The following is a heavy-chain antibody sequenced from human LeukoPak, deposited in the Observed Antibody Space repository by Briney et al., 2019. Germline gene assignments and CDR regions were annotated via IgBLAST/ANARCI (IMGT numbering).Heavy chain of an antibody. D-gene: IGHD3-22*01. CDR1: GGSISSYY. Sequence: SETLSLTCTVSGGSISSYYWSWIRQPPGKGLEWIGYIYYSGSTNYNPSLKSRVTISVDTSKNQFSLKLSSVTAADTAVYYCARAADVYYYDSSGHYYFDHWGQGTLVTVSS. V-gene: IGHV4-59*01. CDR3: ARAADVYYYDSSGHYYFDH. CDR2: IYYSGST. J-gene: IGHJ4*02.